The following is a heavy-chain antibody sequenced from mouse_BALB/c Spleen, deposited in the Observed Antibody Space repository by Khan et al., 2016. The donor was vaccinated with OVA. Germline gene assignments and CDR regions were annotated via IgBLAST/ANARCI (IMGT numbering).Heavy chain of an antibody. CDR1: GYTFTTYT. J-gene: IGHJ3*01. CDR2: IIPSTDYT. CDR3: AKGGAYYRSDGWFAY. Sequence: VELVESGAELARPGASVKMSCKASGYTFTTYTIHWVKQRPGQGLEWIGYIIPSTDYTTYNQKFKDKATLTADKSSSTAYMQLSSLTSDDSAVYYCAKGGAYYRSDGWFAYWGQGTLVTVSA. V-gene: IGHV1-4*01. D-gene: IGHD2-14*01.